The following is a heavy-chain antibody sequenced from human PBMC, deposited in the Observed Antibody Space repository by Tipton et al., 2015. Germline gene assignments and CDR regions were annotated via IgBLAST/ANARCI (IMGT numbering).Heavy chain of an antibody. CDR1: PDSINSYF. Sequence: TLSLTCIVSPDSINSYFWSWIRQSPGKGLEWIGHIRNSKYTFYNPSLESRVTISVHTSKTQFSLKLISVTAADTAVYHCARDSFGYYSFDSWGPGTLVTVSS. CDR2: IRNSKYT. CDR3: ARDSFGYYSFDS. V-gene: IGHV4-59*01. J-gene: IGHJ4*02. D-gene: IGHD5-18*01.